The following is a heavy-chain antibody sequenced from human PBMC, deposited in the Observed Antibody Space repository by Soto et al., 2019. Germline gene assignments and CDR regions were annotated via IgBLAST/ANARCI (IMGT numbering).Heavy chain of an antibody. Sequence: ASVKVSCKASGFIFTGYYMHWVRQAPGQGPEWMGWINPNTGGTKYARKFQGWVTMTRDTSINTAYMEVSRLKSNDTAVYYCVRDRGSWPYNWFDLWGQGSLVTVSS. D-gene: IGHD6-19*01. CDR1: GFIFTGYY. J-gene: IGHJ5*02. CDR2: INPNTGGT. V-gene: IGHV1-2*04. CDR3: VRDRGSWPYNWFDL.